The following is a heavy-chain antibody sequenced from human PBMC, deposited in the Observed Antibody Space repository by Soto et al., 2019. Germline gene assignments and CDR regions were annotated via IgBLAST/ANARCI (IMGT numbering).Heavy chain of an antibody. D-gene: IGHD3-10*01. CDR3: ATNYGSGSAAFDY. CDR1: GDTFSRYT. CDR2: IIPMLSMS. V-gene: IGHV1-69*02. J-gene: IGHJ4*02. Sequence: QVQLVQSGPEMKKSGSSVRVSCTASGDTFSRYTISWVRQAPGQGLEWMGRIIPMLSMSNHARNFQGRVTIIADRSTSTAYMVLSGLTSGDTAMYFCATNYGSGSAAFDYWGQGTLVTVSS.